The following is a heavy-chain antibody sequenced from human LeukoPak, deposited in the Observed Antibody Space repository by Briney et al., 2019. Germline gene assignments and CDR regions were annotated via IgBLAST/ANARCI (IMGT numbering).Heavy chain of an antibody. J-gene: IGHJ4*02. D-gene: IGHD3-10*01. CDR3: TTGNFGPY. V-gene: IGHV3-15*07. CDR1: GFTFSSYG. Sequence: GGSLRLSCAASGFTFSSYGMNWVRQAPGKGLEWVGRIKRKTEGGTTDYVAPVKGRFIISRDDSKNTLYLQMNSLKTEDTAFYYCTTGNFGPYWGQGTLVTVSS. CDR2: IKRKTEGGTT.